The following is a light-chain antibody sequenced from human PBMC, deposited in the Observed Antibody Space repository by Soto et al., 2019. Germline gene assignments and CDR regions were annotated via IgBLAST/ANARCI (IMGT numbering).Light chain of an antibody. Sequence: DLQMTQSPSSLSASVGDRVTITCQASQDIANYLNWYQQKPGKAPNVLIYHASNLETGVPSRFSGSGSRTDFTFTISSLQPEDIATYYCQQYENLPLTFGGGTKVEI. J-gene: IGKJ4*01. CDR3: QQYENLPLT. CDR1: QDIANY. V-gene: IGKV1-33*01. CDR2: HAS.